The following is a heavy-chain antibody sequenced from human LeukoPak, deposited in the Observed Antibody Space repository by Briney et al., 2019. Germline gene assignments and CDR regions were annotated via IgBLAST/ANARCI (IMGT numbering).Heavy chain of an antibody. V-gene: IGHV3-21*01. CDR1: GFTFSSYS. Sequence: GGSLRLSCAASGFTFSSYSMNWVREAPGKGLEWVSSISSSSSYIYYADSLKGRFTISRDNAMNSLFLQMNSLRVEDTAVYFCARGPPGDYWGQGTLVTVSS. CDR2: ISSSSSYI. J-gene: IGHJ4*02. CDR3: ARGPPGDY.